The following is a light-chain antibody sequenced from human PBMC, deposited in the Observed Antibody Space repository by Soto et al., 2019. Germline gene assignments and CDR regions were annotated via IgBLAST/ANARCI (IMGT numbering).Light chain of an antibody. CDR3: TSYASGSSHVV. CDR1: RSDIGGYDY. Sequence: QSALTQPASVSGAPGQSITLSCTGTRSDIGGYDYVSWYQRHPGKAPKLIIYDVNNRPSGVSNRFSGSKSGNTASLTISGLQAEDEADYYCTSYASGSSHVVFGGGTKLPVL. CDR2: DVN. V-gene: IGLV2-14*01. J-gene: IGLJ2*01.